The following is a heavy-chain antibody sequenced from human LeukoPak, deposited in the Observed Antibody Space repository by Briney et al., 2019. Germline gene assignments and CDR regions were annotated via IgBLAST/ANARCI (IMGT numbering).Heavy chain of an antibody. CDR2: LYSAGAT. CDR1: GFAVASNY. D-gene: IGHD2-15*01. Sequence: GGSLRLSCAASGFAVASNYMSWVRRAPEKGLEWVSILYSAGATYYADSVRGRFTITRDTSKNTLNLQMNSLRADDTAIYYCASGEVGVRKFYSDPFHYWGQGTLVTVSS. CDR3: ASGEVGVRKFYSDPFHY. V-gene: IGHV3-53*01. J-gene: IGHJ4*02.